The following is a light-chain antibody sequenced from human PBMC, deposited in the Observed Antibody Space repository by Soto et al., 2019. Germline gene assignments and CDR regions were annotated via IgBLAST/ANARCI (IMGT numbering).Light chain of an antibody. CDR1: SSDVGGYNY. CDR2: DVG. J-gene: IGLJ1*01. Sequence: QSALTQPASVSGSPGQSITISWTGTSSDVGGYNYVSWYQQHPGKAPKLMIFDVGNRPSGVSNRFYGSKSGNTASLTISGLQAEDEADYYCSSYTSSSTLYVFGTGTKVTVL. V-gene: IGLV2-14*01. CDR3: SSYTSSSTLYV.